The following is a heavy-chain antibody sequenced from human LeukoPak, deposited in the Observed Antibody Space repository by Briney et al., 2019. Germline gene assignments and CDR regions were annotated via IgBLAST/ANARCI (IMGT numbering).Heavy chain of an antibody. D-gene: IGHD3-22*01. CDR1: GYTFTSYG. CDR3: ARTPHDRSGYSSWFDP. V-gene: IGHV1-18*01. CDR2: ISAYNGNT. J-gene: IGHJ5*02. Sequence: ASVKVSCKASGYTFTSYGISWVRQAPGQGLEWMGWISAYNGNTNYAQKLQGRVTMTTDTSTRTAYMELRSLRSDDTAVYYCARTPHDRSGYSSWFDPWGQGTPVTVSS.